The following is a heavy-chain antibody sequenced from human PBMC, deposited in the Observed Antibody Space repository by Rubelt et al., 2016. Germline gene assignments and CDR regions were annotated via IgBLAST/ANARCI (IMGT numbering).Heavy chain of an antibody. J-gene: IGHJ4*02. Sequence: PGGSLRLSCAASGFTFSTYAMSWVRQAAGNGLEWVSMIYLSDIPDYADSVKLRFTISRHKSQNTLYLQMTSLRAEDTAVYYCARSMAGVVESWGQGTLVTVSS. CDR1: GFTFSTYA. D-gene: IGHD6-19*01. V-gene: IGHV3-53*04. CDR2: IYLSDIP. CDR3: ARSMAGVVES.